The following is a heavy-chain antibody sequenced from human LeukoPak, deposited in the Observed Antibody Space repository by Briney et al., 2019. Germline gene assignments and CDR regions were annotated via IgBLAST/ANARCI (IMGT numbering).Heavy chain of an antibody. CDR3: AKSIAVAGPTPDAFDI. CDR1: GFTFSSYA. J-gene: IGHJ3*02. CDR2: ISGSGGST. Sequence: GGSLRLSCAAAGFTFSSYAMSWVRQAPGKGLEWVSAISGSGGSTYYADSVKGRFTISRDNSKNTLYLQMNSLRAEDTAVYYCAKSIAVAGPTPDAFDIWGQGTMVTVCS. V-gene: IGHV3-23*01. D-gene: IGHD6-19*01.